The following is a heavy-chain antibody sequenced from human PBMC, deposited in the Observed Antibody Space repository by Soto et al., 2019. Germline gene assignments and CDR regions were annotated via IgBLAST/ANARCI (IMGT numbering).Heavy chain of an antibody. CDR2: IYYSGST. CDR1: GCSISSYY. D-gene: IGHD4-17*01. CDR3: ASLNTVTGFDY. Sequence: PSETLSLTCTVSGCSISSYYWSWIRQPPGKGLEWIGYIYYSGSTNYNPSLKSRVTISVDTSKNQFSLKLSSVTAADTAVYYCASLNTVTGFDYWGQGTLVTVSS. V-gene: IGHV4-59*08. J-gene: IGHJ4*02.